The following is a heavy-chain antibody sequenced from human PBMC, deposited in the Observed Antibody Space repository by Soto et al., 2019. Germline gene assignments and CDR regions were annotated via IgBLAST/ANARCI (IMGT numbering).Heavy chain of an antibody. CDR2: IYYSGST. J-gene: IGHJ5*02. CDR3: GRGGGGLRYFDWLGFDP. CDR1: GGSISSGGYY. D-gene: IGHD3-9*01. Sequence: QVQLQESGPGLVKPSQTLSLTCTVSGGSISSGGYYRSWIRQHPGKGLEWIGYIYYSGSTYYNPSLKSRVTHSGGTSKHRFRVEGGSVTAADTAVYYCGRGGGGLRYFDWLGFDPWGQGTLVTVSS. V-gene: IGHV4-31*03.